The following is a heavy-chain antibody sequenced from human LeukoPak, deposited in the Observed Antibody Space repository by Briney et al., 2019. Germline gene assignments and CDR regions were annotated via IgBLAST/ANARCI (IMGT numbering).Heavy chain of an antibody. CDR3: ARVPLFNGDGGPDY. CDR1: GFTFSSYS. J-gene: IGHJ4*02. D-gene: IGHD5-24*01. Sequence: GGSLRLSCAASGFTFSSYSMNWVRQAPGKGLEWVSSISSSSSYIYYADSVKGRFTISRDNAKNSLYLQMNSLRAEDTAVYYCARVPLFNGDGGPDYWGQGTLVTVSS. V-gene: IGHV3-21*01. CDR2: ISSSSSYI.